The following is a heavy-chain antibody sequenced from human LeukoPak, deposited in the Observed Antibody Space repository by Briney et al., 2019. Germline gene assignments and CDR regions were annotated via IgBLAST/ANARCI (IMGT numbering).Heavy chain of an antibody. CDR3: ARGRPLIGATHDAFDI. J-gene: IGHJ3*02. CDR1: GYTFSAYY. V-gene: IGHV1-2*02. D-gene: IGHD5-12*01. CDR2: INPKSGDT. Sequence: ASVRVSCKSSGYTFSAYYMHWVRQAPGQGLEWMGWINPKSGDTNYAQKFQGRVTVTRDTSISTAYMDLSRLRSDDTAVYYCARGRPLIGATHDAFDIWGQGTMVIVSS.